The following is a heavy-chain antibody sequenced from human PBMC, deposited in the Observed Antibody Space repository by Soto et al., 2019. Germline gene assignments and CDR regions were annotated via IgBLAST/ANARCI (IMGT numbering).Heavy chain of an antibody. D-gene: IGHD3-3*01. CDR1: GGSISSYY. CDR2: IYCSGST. V-gene: IGHV4-59*01. Sequence: SETLSLTCTVSGGSISSYYWSWIRQPPGEGLEWIGYIYCSGSTNYNPSLKSRVTISVDTSKNQFSLKLSSVTAADTAVYYCARGDYDFWSGYSPAPSYFDYWGQGTLVTVSS. J-gene: IGHJ4*02. CDR3: ARGDYDFWSGYSPAPSYFDY.